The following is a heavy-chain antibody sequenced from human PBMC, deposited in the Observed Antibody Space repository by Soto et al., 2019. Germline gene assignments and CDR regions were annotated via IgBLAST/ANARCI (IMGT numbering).Heavy chain of an antibody. J-gene: IGHJ5*02. CDR3: AREGVAAAVTPNWFDP. V-gene: IGHV3-30-3*01. CDR1: AFTFSSYP. CDR2: LAYDGSNK. D-gene: IGHD6-13*01. Sequence: PGGSLRLSCAASAFTFSSYPMHWVPQAPSKGLECVPVLAYDGSNKYYADTVKGRFTISRDNAKNTLFLLMNCLRAEDTAVYYCAREGVAAAVTPNWFDPWGQGSLVTVSS.